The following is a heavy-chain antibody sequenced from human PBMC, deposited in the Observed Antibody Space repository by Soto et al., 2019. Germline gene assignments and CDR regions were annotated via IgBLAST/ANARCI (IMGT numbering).Heavy chain of an antibody. D-gene: IGHD1-7*01. J-gene: IGHJ4*02. CDR1: GGSFTSNNW. CDR3: ASRDPGTSVDY. CDR2: IYRTGST. Sequence: PSETLSLTCAASGGSFTSNNWWTSVRQPPGQGLEWSGEIYRTGSTNYNPSLKSRLTISLDKSENQFSLKVTSLTAADTAVYYCASRDPGTSVDYWGQGTLVTVSS. V-gene: IGHV4-4*02.